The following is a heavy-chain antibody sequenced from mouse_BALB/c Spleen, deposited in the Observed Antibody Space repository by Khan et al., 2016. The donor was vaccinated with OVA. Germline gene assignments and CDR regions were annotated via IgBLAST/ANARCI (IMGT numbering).Heavy chain of an antibody. J-gene: IGHJ4*01. CDR2: IYPYNGGT. CDR1: GYTFTDYN. V-gene: IGHV1S29*02. CDR3: ARGDCYYAMDY. Sequence: IQLVQSGPELVKPGASVKISCKASGYTFTDYNMHWVKQSHGKSLEWIGYIYPYNGGTGYNQKFKSKATLTVDNSSSTAYMELRSLTSEDSAVYYCARGDCYYAMDYWGQGTSVTVSS.